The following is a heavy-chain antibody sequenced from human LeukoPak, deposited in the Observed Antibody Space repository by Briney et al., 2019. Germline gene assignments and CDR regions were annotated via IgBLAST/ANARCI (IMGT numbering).Heavy chain of an antibody. CDR3: ARAGQGIVVIDDYGVDV. CDR2: IKQDGSEK. J-gene: IGHJ6*02. D-gene: IGHD2-2*01. Sequence: GGSLRLSCAASAFTFNTYWMTWVRQAPGKGLEWVASIKQDGSEKYYVDSVKGRFTISRDNAKNSLYLQMNSLRAEDTALYYCARAGQGIVVIDDYGVDVWGQGTTVTVSS. V-gene: IGHV3-7*01. CDR1: AFTFNTYW.